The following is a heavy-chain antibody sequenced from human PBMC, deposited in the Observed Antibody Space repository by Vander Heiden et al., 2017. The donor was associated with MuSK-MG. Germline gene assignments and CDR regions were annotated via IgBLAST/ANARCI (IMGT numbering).Heavy chain of an antibody. CDR2: IYPGDSDT. CDR3: ARHKGDGYNSKYYYYYYMDV. CDR1: GYSFTSSW. J-gene: IGHJ6*03. V-gene: IGHV5-51*01. D-gene: IGHD5-12*01. Sequence: VQLVQSGAEVKKPGESLKISCKGSGYSFTSSWIGWVRQMPGKGLEWMGIIYPGDSDTRYSPSFQGQVTISADKSISTAYLQWSSLKASDTAMYYCARHKGDGYNSKYYYYYYMDVWGKGTTVTVSS.